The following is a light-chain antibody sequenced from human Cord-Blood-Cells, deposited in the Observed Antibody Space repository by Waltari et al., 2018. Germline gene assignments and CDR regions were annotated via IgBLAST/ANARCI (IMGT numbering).Light chain of an antibody. CDR2: DVS. CDR3: SSYTSSSTWV. CDR1: TSDDGGYNY. Sequence: QSALTQPASVSGSPGQSITISCTGTTSDDGGYNYVSWYQQHPGKAPKLMIYDVSHRPSGVSNRCSGSKSGNTASLTISGLQAEDEADYYCSSYTSSSTWVFGGGTKLTVL. V-gene: IGLV2-14*01. J-gene: IGLJ3*02.